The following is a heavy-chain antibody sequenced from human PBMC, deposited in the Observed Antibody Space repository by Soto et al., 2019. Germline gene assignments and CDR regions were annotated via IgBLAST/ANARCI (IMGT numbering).Heavy chain of an antibody. Sequence: QVKLVQSGAEVKKPGASVKVSCKASGYTFTSYDINWVRQATGQGLEWMGWMNPNSGNTGNEQKFRGRVTMTRNTSVGTAYMELSSLRSEAPAVYYCALKRLRFGEHHSGGQGTRVTVSS. V-gene: IGHV1-8*01. J-gene: IGHJ5*01. D-gene: IGHD3-10*01. CDR3: ALKRLRFGEHHS. CDR2: MNPNSGNT. CDR1: GYTFTSYD.